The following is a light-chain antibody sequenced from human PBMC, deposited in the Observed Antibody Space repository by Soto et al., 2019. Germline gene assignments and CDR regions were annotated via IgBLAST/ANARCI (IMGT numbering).Light chain of an antibody. CDR2: KAS. Sequence: DIQMTQSPSTLSAFVGDRVTITCRASQSISSWLAWYQQKPGKAPNLLIYKASTLKSGVPSRFIGSGSGTEFTLTISSLQPDDFATYYCQQYYIYSTFGQGTKLEIK. CDR1: QSISSW. J-gene: IGKJ2*01. V-gene: IGKV1-5*03. CDR3: QQYYIYST.